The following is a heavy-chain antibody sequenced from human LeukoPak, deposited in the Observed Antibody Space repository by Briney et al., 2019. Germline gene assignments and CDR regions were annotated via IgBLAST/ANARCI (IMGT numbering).Heavy chain of an antibody. D-gene: IGHD6-13*01. CDR3: ARSPDSSSWYFDY. V-gene: IGHV3-23*01. Sequence: GGSLRLSCAAPGFTFSSYAISWVRQAPGKGLEWVSAISDSGEGTYYADSVKGRFTISRDNFKNTLYLQMNSLRAEDTAVYYCARSPDSSSWYFDYWGQGTLVTVSS. CDR2: ISDSGEGT. CDR1: GFTFSSYA. J-gene: IGHJ4*02.